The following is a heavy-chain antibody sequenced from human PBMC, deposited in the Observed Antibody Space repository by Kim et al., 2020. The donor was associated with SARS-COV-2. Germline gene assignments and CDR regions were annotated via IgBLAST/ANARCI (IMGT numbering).Heavy chain of an antibody. D-gene: IGHD3-3*01. Sequence: HPALQIQVTISVHTSKNQCSLELSSVTAADTAVYYCANEFWSGYYFFDYWGQGTLVTVSS. CDR3: ANEFWSGYYFFDY. J-gene: IGHJ4*02. V-gene: IGHV4-30-2*05.